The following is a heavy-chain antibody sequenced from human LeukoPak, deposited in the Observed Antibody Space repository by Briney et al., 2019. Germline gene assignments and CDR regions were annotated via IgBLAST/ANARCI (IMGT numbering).Heavy chain of an antibody. J-gene: IGHJ4*02. V-gene: IGHV4-39*01. D-gene: IGHD6-19*01. CDR2: IYYRGST. Sequence: PSETLSLTCTVSGGSISSSSYYWGWIRQPPGKGLEWIGSIYYRGSTNYNPSLKSRVTISVDTSKNQFSLNLSSVTAADTAVYYCARQPLTFSSGCYASNWGQGTLVTVS. CDR3: ARQPLTFSSGCYASN. CDR1: GGSISSSSYY.